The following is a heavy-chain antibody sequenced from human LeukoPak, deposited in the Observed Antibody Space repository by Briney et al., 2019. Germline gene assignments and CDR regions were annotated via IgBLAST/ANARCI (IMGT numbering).Heavy chain of an antibody. V-gene: IGHV3-33*01. CDR1: GFTFSSYG. CDR3: VRDGGSSSWDY. J-gene: IGHJ4*02. CDR2: IWYDGSNK. D-gene: IGHD6-13*01. Sequence: GRSLRLSCAASGFTFSSYGMHWVRQAPGKGLEWVAVIWYDGSNKYYADSVKGRFTISRDNSKNTLYLQMNSLRAEDTAVYYCVRDGGSSSWDYWGQGTLVTVSS.